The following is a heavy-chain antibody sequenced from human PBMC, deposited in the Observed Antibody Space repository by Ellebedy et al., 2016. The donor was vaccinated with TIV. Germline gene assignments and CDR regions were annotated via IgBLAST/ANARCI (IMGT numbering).Heavy chain of an antibody. V-gene: IGHV3-72*01. CDR1: GFTFSDHY. J-gene: IGHJ6*02. CDR2: TRNKANSYTT. Sequence: GESLKISCAASGFTFSDHYMDWVRQAPGKGLEWVGRTRNKANSYTTEYAASVKGRFTISRDDSKNSLYLQMNSLKTEDTAVYYCAREGYYDSSGYSHYGMDVWGQGTTVTVSS. D-gene: IGHD3-22*01. CDR3: AREGYYDSSGYSHYGMDV.